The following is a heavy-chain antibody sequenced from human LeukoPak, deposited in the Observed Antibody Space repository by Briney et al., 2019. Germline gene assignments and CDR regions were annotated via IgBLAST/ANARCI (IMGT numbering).Heavy chain of an antibody. Sequence: PGGSLRLSCSASGFTFTRNAMAWGRQAPGKGLGWVSAIDGSSGTTFYADHEKGGVTTSSVQYTNTVYLQKNSLRADDTAVYYCATAHCSSTSCSRADNWGQGTLVTVSS. CDR3: ATAHCSSTSCSRADN. J-gene: IGHJ4*02. V-gene: IGHV3-23*01. CDR2: IDGSSGTT. CDR1: GFTFTRNA. D-gene: IGHD2-2*01.